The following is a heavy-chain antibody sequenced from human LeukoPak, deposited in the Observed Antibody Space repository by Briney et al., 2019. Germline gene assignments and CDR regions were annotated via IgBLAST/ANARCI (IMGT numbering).Heavy chain of an antibody. CDR2: IYYSGST. J-gene: IGHJ5*02. CDR3: ARRGCSSTSCSSENWFDP. Sequence: SETPSLTCTVSGGSISSSSYYWGWIRQPPGKGLEWIGSIYYSGSTYYNPSLKSRVTISVDTSKNQFSLKLSSVTAADTAVYYCARRGCSSTSCSSENWFDPWGQGTLVTVSS. D-gene: IGHD2-2*01. V-gene: IGHV4-39*01. CDR1: GGSISSSSYY.